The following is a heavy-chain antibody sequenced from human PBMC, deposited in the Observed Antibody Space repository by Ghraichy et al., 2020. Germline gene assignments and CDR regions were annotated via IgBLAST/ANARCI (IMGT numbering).Heavy chain of an antibody. CDR3: ARGEGDIVVVPAAGDHYYYDYGMDV. CDR1: GFTVSSNY. D-gene: IGHD2-2*01. CDR2: IYSGGST. J-gene: IGHJ6*02. V-gene: IGHV3-66*02. Sequence: GGSLRLSCAASGFTVSSNYMSWVRQAPGKGLEWVSVIYSGGSTYYADSVKGRFTISKDNSKNTLYLQMNSLRAEDTAVYYCARGEGDIVVVPAAGDHYYYDYGMDVWGQGTTVTVSS.